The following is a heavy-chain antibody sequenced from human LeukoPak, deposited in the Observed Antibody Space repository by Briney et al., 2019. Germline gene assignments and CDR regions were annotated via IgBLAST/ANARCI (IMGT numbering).Heavy chain of an antibody. Sequence: GGSLRLSCVASGILVSSNYMSWVRQAPGKGLEWVSFVDSTGSTYYADSVKGRFTISRDNSRNTLYLQMNSLRVEDTAVYYCARRERLGYSYGRGTLDIWGQGTMVTVSS. CDR3: ARRERLGYSYGRGTLDI. CDR2: VDSTGST. CDR1: GILVSSNY. J-gene: IGHJ3*02. D-gene: IGHD5-18*01. V-gene: IGHV3-66*01.